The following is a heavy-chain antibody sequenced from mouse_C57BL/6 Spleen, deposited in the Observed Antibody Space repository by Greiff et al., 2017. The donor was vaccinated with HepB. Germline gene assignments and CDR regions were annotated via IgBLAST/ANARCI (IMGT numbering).Heavy chain of an antibody. D-gene: IGHD1-1*01. CDR2: FYPGSGSI. Sequence: QVQLKESGAELVKPGASVKLSCKASGYTFTEYTIHWVKQRSGQGLEWIGWFYPGSGSIKYNEKFKDKATLTADKSSSTVYMELSRLTSEDSAVYFCARHEEEMTTVVAHWYFDVWGTGTTVTVSS. CDR3: ARHEEEMTTVVAHWYFDV. CDR1: GYTFTEYT. V-gene: IGHV1-62-2*01. J-gene: IGHJ1*03.